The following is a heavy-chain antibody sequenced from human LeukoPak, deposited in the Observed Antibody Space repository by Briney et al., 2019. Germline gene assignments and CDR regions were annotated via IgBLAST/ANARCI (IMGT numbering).Heavy chain of an antibody. D-gene: IGHD6-13*01. Sequence: SETLSLTCAVYGGTFSGYYWSWIRQPPGKGLEWIGEINHSGSTNYNPSLKSRVTISVDTSKNQFSLKLSSVTAADTAVYYCARGRGLGSSSSRFDPWGQGTLVTVSS. J-gene: IGHJ5*02. CDR1: GGTFSGYY. CDR3: ARGRGLGSSSSRFDP. CDR2: INHSGST. V-gene: IGHV4-34*01.